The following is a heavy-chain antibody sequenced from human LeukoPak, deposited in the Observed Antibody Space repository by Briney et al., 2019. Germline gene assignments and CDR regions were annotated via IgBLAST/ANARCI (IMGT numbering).Heavy chain of an antibody. CDR2: ISSTSSTI. J-gene: IGHJ4*02. CDR1: GFTFTTYT. CDR3: ARSRGDDY. V-gene: IGHV3-48*02. Sequence: GGSLRLSCAASGFTFTTYTMNWVRQAPGKGLEWISYISSTSSTIEYADSVKGRFTISRDNAKNSLYLQMNSLRDEDTAVYYCARSRGDDYWGQGTLVTVSS.